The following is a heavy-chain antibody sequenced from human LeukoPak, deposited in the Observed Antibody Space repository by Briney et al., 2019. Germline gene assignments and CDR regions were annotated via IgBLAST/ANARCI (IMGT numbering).Heavy chain of an antibody. J-gene: IGHJ4*02. CDR3: ARQVAGIGLYYFDY. Sequence: SKTLSLTCTVSGDSIRSSAYYWGWIRQPPGKGLQWIGSIYFSGNTDYNPSLKSRVTISIDTSKNQFSLKLTSVTAADTAVYYCARQVAGIGLYYFDYWGQGTLVTVSS. V-gene: IGHV4-39*01. CDR1: GDSIRSSAYY. D-gene: IGHD6-19*01. CDR2: IYFSGNT.